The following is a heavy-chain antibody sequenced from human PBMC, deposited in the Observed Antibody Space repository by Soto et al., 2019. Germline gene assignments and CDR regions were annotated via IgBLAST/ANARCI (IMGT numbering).Heavy chain of an antibody. J-gene: IGHJ4*02. Sequence: ASVKVSCKASGYTFTSYDINWVRQATGQGLEWMGWMNPNSGNTGYAQKFQGRVTMTRNTSISTAYMELSSLRSEDTAVYYCARIPRYGDYAYFDYWGQGTLVTVSS. V-gene: IGHV1-8*01. CDR2: MNPNSGNT. CDR3: ARIPRYGDYAYFDY. CDR1: GYTFTSYD. D-gene: IGHD4-17*01.